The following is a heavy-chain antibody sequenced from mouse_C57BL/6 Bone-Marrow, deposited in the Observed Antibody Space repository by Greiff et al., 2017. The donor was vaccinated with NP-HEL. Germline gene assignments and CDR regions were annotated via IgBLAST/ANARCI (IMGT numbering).Heavy chain of an antibody. J-gene: IGHJ1*03. CDR3: ARIGGYDWRRHWYFDV. CDR2: IWWDDDK. D-gene: IGHD2-2*01. Sequence: QVTLKECGPGILQPSQTLSLTCSFSGFSLSTFGMGVGWIRQPSGKGLEWLAHIWWDDDKYYNPALKSRLTISKDTSKNQVFLKIANVDTADTATYYCARIGGYDWRRHWYFDVWGTGTTVTVSS. CDR1: GFSLSTFGMG. V-gene: IGHV8-8*01.